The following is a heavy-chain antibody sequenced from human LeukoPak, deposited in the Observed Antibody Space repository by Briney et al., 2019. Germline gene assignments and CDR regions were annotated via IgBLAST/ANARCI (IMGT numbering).Heavy chain of an antibody. D-gene: IGHD2-15*01. CDR1: GFSFSSYE. J-gene: IGHJ4*02. V-gene: IGHV3-48*03. Sequence: GGSLRLSCAASGFSFSSYEMNWVRQAPGKGLEWVSYISASGSTIYYADSVKGRFTFSRDNSKNLLYLQMNSLRAEDTALYYCAKGSRGYCSGGSCYPYYFDYWGQGTLVTVSS. CDR3: AKGSRGYCSGGSCYPYYFDY. CDR2: ISASGSTI.